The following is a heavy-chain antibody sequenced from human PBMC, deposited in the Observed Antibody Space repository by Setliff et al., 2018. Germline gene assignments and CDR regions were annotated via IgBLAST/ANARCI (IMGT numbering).Heavy chain of an antibody. CDR2: INPNNGDT. J-gene: IGHJ4*02. D-gene: IGHD5-12*01. CDR1: GYTFTGYY. Sequence: ASVKVSCKASGYTFTGYYFHWVRQAPGQGLEWMGWINPNNGDTKSAQKFQGRLTMTRDTSISTAYMELSSLRSDDTAVYYCARQPMDTIMVAFDYWGQGILVTVSS. CDR3: ARQPMDTIMVAFDY. V-gene: IGHV1-2*02.